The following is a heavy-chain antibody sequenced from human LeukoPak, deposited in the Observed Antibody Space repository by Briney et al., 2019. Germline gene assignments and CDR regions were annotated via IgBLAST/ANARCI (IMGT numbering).Heavy chain of an antibody. V-gene: IGHV4-61*02. CDR2: IYTSGST. CDR3: ARGQSDDYVWGSYRFLLDYYYYMDV. J-gene: IGHJ6*03. Sequence: SETPSLTCTVSGGSISSSSYYWGWIRQPAGKGLEWIGRIYTSGSTNYNPSLKSRVTISVDTSKNQFSLKLSSVTAADTAVYYCARGQSDDYVWGSYRFLLDYYYYMDVWGKGTTVTVSS. D-gene: IGHD3-16*02. CDR1: GGSISSSSYY.